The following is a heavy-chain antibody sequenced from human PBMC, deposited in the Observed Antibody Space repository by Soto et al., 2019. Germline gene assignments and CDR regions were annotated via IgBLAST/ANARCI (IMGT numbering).Heavy chain of an antibody. Sequence: EVQLGESGGGVVRPGGSLRLVCVVSGFSLEEYGMSWVRQAPGKGPEWVSGMHRNGNSTGYADAVKGRFTISRDDAKNSLYLQMSSLRAEDTAFYYCARDHRWGYEYGDYGDSWGHGTLVTVSS. CDR2: MHRNGNST. V-gene: IGHV3-20*04. CDR3: ARDHRWGYEYGDYGDS. D-gene: IGHD2-21*01. J-gene: IGHJ5*01. CDR1: GFSLEEYG.